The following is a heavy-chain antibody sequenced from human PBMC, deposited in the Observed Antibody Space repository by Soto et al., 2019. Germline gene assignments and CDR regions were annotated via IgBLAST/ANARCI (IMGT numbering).Heavy chain of an antibody. CDR2: ISSSSSTI. CDR3: ARDSTPITMIVVVNPFDY. D-gene: IGHD3-22*01. CDR1: GFTFSSYS. J-gene: IGHJ4*02. V-gene: IGHV3-48*02. Sequence: GSLRLSCAASGFTFSSYSMNWVRQAPGKGLEWVSYISSSSSTIYYADSVKGRFTISRDNAKNSLYLQMNSLRDEDTAVYYCARDSTPITMIVVVNPFDYWGQGTLVTVSS.